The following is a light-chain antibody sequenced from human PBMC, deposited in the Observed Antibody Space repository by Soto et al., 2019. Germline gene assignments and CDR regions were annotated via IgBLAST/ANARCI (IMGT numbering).Light chain of an antibody. J-gene: IGKJ4*01. CDR2: DAS. CDR3: QQYDNLPLT. V-gene: IGKV1-33*01. CDR1: QDISNY. Sequence: DIQMTQSPSSLSASVGDRVTITCQASQDISNYLNWYQQKPGKAPKLLIYDASNLETGVPSRFSGRGSGTDFTCTISSLQPEDIETYYCQQYDNLPLTFGGGTKVEIK.